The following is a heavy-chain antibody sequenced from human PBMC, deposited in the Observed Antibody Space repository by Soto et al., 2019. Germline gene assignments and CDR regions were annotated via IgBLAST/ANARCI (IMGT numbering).Heavy chain of an antibody. CDR1: GFTFSSYW. J-gene: IGHJ3*02. CDR2: INSDGSST. V-gene: IGHV3-74*01. CDR3: ARAGSREEYDFWSGYYTANDAFDI. D-gene: IGHD3-3*01. Sequence: WWSLRLSCAASGFTFSSYWMHWLRQAPGKGLVWVSRINSDGSSTSYADSVKGRFTISRDNAKNTLYLQMNSLRAEDTAVYYCARAGSREEYDFWSGYYTANDAFDIWGQGTMVTVSS.